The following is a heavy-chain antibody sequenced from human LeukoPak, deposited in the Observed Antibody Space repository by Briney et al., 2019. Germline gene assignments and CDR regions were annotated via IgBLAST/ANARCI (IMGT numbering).Heavy chain of an antibody. CDR2: ISAYNGNT. CDR1: GYTFTSYG. V-gene: IGHV1-18*01. CDR3: ARVHLYDSSGYYDY. Sequence: GASVKVSCKASGYTFTSYGISWVRQAPGQGLEWMGWISAYNGNTNYAQKLQGRVTMTTDTSTSTAYMELRSLRSDDTAVYYCARVHLYDSSGYYDYWGQGTLVTVSS. J-gene: IGHJ4*02. D-gene: IGHD3-22*01.